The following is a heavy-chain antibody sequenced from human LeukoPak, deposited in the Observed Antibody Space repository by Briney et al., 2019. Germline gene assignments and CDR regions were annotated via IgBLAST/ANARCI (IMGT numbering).Heavy chain of an antibody. Sequence: GGSLRLSCAASGFTFSSYGMHWVRQAPGKGLEWVAVISYDGSNKYYADSVKGRFTISRDNSKNTLYLQMNSLRAEDTAVYYCAKDGRSPYYYGSGSSVDYWGQGTLVTVSS. V-gene: IGHV3-30*18. J-gene: IGHJ4*02. CDR1: GFTFSSYG. CDR3: AKDGRSPYYYGSGSSVDY. D-gene: IGHD3-10*01. CDR2: ISYDGSNK.